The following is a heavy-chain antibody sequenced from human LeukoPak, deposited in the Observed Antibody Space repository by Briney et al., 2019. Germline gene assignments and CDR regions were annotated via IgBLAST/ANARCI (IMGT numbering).Heavy chain of an antibody. Sequence: ASVKVSCKSSGYAFTVHGISWVRQAPGQGLECMGWISPYNGQTKFAQKFQGRVTLTIDTYRSIVYMEVKSLRSDDTAVYYCARDHTGETFLDAFDIWGQGTMVTVAS. V-gene: IGHV1-18*01. CDR1: GYAFTVHG. J-gene: IGHJ3*02. CDR2: ISPYNGQT. CDR3: ARDHTGETFLDAFDI. D-gene: IGHD1-1*01.